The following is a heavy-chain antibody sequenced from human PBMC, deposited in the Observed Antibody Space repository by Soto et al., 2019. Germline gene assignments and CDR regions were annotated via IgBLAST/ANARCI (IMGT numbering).Heavy chain of an antibody. CDR3: AREKELPHYYDSSGYSPPLVFVDY. Sequence: ASVKVSCKASGYTYTSYGNNWVRQATGRGLAWMGWISAYNGNPNYAQKLQGRVTMITDTSTSTAYMELRTLRSDDTAVYYCAREKELPHYYDSSGYSPPLVFVDYWGQGTLVTVSS. V-gene: IGHV1-18*04. D-gene: IGHD3-22*01. CDR2: ISAYNGNP. CDR1: GYTYTSYG. J-gene: IGHJ4*02.